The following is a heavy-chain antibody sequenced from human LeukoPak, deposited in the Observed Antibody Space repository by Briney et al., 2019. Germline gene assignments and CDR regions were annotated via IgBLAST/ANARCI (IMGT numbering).Heavy chain of an antibody. CDR3: ATEWELTYGAFDI. J-gene: IGHJ3*02. Sequence: VASVKVSCKASGYTFTSYDINWVRQATGQGLEWMGWMNPNSGNTGYAQKFQGRVTMTRNTSISTAYMELSSLRSEDTAVYYCATEWELTYGAFDIWGQGTMVTVSS. D-gene: IGHD1-26*01. CDR2: MNPNSGNT. CDR1: GYTFTSYD. V-gene: IGHV1-8*01.